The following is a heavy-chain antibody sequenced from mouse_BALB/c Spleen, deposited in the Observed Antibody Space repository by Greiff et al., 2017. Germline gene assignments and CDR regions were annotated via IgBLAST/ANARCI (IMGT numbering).Heavy chain of an antibody. D-gene: IGHD4-1*01. CDR3: ARKGNWVYAMDY. CDR1: GYTFTDYW. J-gene: IGHJ4*01. CDR2: IDTSDSYT. Sequence: VQLQQPGAELVMPGASVKMSCKASGYTFTDYWMHWVKQRPGQGLEWIGAIDTSDSYTSYNQKFKGKATLTVDESSSTAYMQLSSLTSEDSAVYYCARKGNWVYAMDYWGQGTSVTVSS. V-gene: IGHV1-69*01.